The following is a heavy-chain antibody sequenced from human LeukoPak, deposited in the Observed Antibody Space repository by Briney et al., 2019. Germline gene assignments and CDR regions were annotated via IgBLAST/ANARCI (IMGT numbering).Heavy chain of an antibody. V-gene: IGHV5-51*01. Sequence: GESLQISCKGSGYSLTSYWIGWVRQMPGKGLEWMGIIYPGDSDTRYSPSFQGQVTISADKSINTAYLQWSSLKASDTAMYYCARGLYDSSGYYTNWFDPWGQGTLVTVSS. D-gene: IGHD3-22*01. CDR1: GYSLTSYW. CDR3: ARGLYDSSGYYTNWFDP. J-gene: IGHJ5*02. CDR2: IYPGDSDT.